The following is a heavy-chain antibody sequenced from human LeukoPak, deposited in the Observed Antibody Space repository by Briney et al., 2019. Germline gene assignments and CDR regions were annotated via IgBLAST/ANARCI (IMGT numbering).Heavy chain of an antibody. V-gene: IGHV3-23*01. CDR3: VKASSSSPQYNWFDA. Sequence: PGGSLRLSCAVSGFTFSTYAMSWVRQAPGKGLEWVSVVSGTGGRTYYADSVKGRFTISRDNSKNTLYLQMNSLRAEDTALYYCVKASSSSPQYNWFDAWGQGTLVTVSS. CDR1: GFTFSTYA. J-gene: IGHJ5*02. D-gene: IGHD6-6*01. CDR2: VSGTGGRT.